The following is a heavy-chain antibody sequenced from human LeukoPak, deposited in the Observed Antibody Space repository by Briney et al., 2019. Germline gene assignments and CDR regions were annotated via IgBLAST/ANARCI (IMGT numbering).Heavy chain of an antibody. CDR2: INPNSGGT. Sequence: ASVKVSCKASGYTFTGYYMHWVRQAPGQGLEWMGWINPNSGGTNYAQKFQGWVTMTRDTSISTAYMELSRLRSDDTGVYYCARDLEAPGAETWPTPDYWGQGTLVTVSS. CDR3: ARDLEAPGAETWPTPDY. D-gene: IGHD5-24*01. V-gene: IGHV1-2*04. CDR1: GYTFTGYY. J-gene: IGHJ4*02.